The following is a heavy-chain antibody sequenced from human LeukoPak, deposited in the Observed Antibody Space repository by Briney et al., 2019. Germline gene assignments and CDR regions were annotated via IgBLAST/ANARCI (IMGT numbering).Heavy chain of an antibody. CDR3: ASRTVTTYYYFDY. J-gene: IGHJ4*02. CDR1: GGSISSGSYY. V-gene: IGHV4-61*02. Sequence: SETLSLTCTVSGGSISSGSYYWSWIRQPAGKGLEWIGRIYTSGSTNYNPSLKSRVTISVDTSKNQFSLKLSSVTAADTPVYYCASRTVTTYYYFDYWGQGTLVTVSS. D-gene: IGHD4-17*01. CDR2: IYTSGST.